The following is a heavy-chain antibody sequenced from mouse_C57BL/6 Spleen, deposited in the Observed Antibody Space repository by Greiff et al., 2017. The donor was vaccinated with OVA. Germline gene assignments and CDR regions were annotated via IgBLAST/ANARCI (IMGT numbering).Heavy chain of an antibody. CDR3: ARQKIYYYGRVDYFDY. J-gene: IGHJ2*01. V-gene: IGHV1-85*01. CDR2: IYPSAGCT. CDR1: GYTFTSYD. Sequence: QVQLKESGPELVKPGASVKLSCKASGYTFTSYDINWVKQRPGQGLEWIGWIYPSAGCTKYNEKFKGKATLTVDPSSRTAYMELHSLTSESPAVYFCARQKIYYYGRVDYFDYWGQGTTLTVSS. D-gene: IGHD1-1*01.